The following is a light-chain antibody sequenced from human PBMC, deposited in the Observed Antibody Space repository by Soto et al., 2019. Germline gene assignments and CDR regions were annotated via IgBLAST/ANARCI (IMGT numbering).Light chain of an antibody. Sequence: EIVGTQSPSSLSLTPGERATLSCRASQSVSSSYLAWYQQKPGQAPRLLIYGASSRATGIPDRFSGSGSGTDFTLTISRLEPEDFAVYYCQQYGRSPSTFGGGTKVDNK. CDR3: QQYGRSPST. J-gene: IGKJ4*01. V-gene: IGKV3-20*01. CDR1: QSVSSSY. CDR2: GAS.